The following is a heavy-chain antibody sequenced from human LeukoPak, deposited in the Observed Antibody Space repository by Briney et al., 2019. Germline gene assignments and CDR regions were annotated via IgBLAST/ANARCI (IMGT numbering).Heavy chain of an antibody. CDR1: GGSFSGYY. D-gene: IGHD5-12*01. CDR2: INHSGST. J-gene: IGHJ4*02. Sequence: PSETLSLTCAVYGGSFSGYYWSWIRQPPGKGLEWIGEINHSGSTNYNPSLKSRVTISVDTSKNQFSLKLSSVTAADTAVYYCAGGIVATPDYWGQGTLVTVSS. V-gene: IGHV4-34*01. CDR3: AGGIVATPDY.